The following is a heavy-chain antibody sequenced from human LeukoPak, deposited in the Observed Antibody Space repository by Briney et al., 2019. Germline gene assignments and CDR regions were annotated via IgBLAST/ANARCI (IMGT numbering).Heavy chain of an antibody. CDR3: ASPIAAAAGDAFDI. CDR2: INSDGSST. Sequence: PGGSLRLSCAASGFTFSSYWMHWVRQAPGKGLVWASRINSDGSSTSYADSVKGRFTISRDNAKNTLYLQMNSLRAEDTAVYYCASPIAAAAGDAFDIWGQGTMVTVSS. CDR1: GFTFSSYW. J-gene: IGHJ3*02. D-gene: IGHD6-13*01. V-gene: IGHV3-74*01.